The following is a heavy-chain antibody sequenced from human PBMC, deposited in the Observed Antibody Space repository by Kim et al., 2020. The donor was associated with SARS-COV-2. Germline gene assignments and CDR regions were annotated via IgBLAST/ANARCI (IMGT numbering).Heavy chain of an antibody. D-gene: IGHD2-21*02. CDR1: GFTFSSYG. CDR2: IWYDGSNK. V-gene: IGHV3-33*01. J-gene: IGHJ6*02. Sequence: GGSLRLSCAASGFTFSSYGMHWVRQAPGKGLEWVAVIWYDGSNKYYADSVKGRFTISRDNSKNTLYLQMNSLRAEDTAVYYCARDGLGGDFGYYGMDVWGQRTTVTVSS. CDR3: ARDGLGGDFGYYGMDV.